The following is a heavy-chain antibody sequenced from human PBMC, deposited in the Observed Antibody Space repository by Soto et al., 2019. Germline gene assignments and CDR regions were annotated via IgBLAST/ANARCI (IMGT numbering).Heavy chain of an antibody. Sequence: QVQLVHSGAEVKKPGSSVKVSCKASGGDFSSYTFRWVRQAPGQGREWMGGMNPLITRPTYGEKVQDRVTMTAHKSSTAVSMELSSPRYEDTAVSYGSGLKGSEWRSSWNNYTAMDVWGQGTSVTVSS. J-gene: IGHJ6*02. CDR2: MNPLITRP. CDR1: GGDFSSYT. D-gene: IGHD6-13*01. CDR3: SGLKGSEWRSSWNNYTAMDV. V-gene: IGHV1-69*02.